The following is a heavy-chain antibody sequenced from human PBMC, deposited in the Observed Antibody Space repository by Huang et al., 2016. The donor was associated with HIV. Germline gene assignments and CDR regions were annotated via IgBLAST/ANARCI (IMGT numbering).Heavy chain of an antibody. CDR1: GLTFKEAW. CDR2: IKTKDDGGTT. CDR3: TTWARTSAGGN. V-gene: IGHV3-15*01. Sequence: EVQLVESGGGLVKPGGSLRLSCAASGLTFKEAWMSWVRQTPGKGVELVGLIKTKDDGGTTDYAAPVKGRFSMSRDDSKNTFYLQMNSLKSEDTAVYYCTTWARTSAGGNWGQGTLVSVSP. D-gene: IGHD6-25*01. J-gene: IGHJ4*02.